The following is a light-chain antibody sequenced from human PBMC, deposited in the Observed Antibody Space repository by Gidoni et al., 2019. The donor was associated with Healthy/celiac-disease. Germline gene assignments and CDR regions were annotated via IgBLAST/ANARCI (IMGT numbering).Light chain of an antibody. J-gene: IGLJ1*01. CDR1: SSDVGGYNY. CDR2: EVS. CDR3: SSYTSSSTSYV. V-gene: IGLV2-14*01. Sequence: QSALTQPASVSGSPGQTIPISCTGTSSDVGGYNYVSWYQQHPVKAPKLMIYEVSNRPSGVSNRFSGSKSGNTASLTISGLQAEDDADYYCSSYTSSSTSYVFGTGTKVTVL.